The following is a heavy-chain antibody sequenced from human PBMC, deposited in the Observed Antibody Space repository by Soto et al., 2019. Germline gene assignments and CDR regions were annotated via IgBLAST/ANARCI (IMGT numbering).Heavy chain of an antibody. CDR2: IYYSGST. J-gene: IGHJ6*03. Sequence: SETLSLTCTVSGGSISSYYWSWIRQPPGKGLEWIGYIYYSGSTNYNPSLKSRVTISVDTSKNQFSLKLSSVTAADTAVYYCARVRIGDTENYYYYYMDVWGKGTTVTVSS. CDR1: GGSISSYY. CDR3: ARVRIGDTENYYYYYMDV. V-gene: IGHV4-59*08. D-gene: IGHD5-18*01.